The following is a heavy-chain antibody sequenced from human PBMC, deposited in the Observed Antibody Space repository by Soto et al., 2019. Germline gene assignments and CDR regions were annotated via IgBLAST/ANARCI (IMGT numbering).Heavy chain of an antibody. CDR1: GFTFNAHV. Sequence: EVQLLESGGGLVQPGGSLRLSCAASGFTFNAHVMSWVRQAPGQGLEWVSGISGRGDSPYYADSVKGRFTISRDNSKKTVHLLMHPLTAEDTDVYYWARQASRLLVVKSPCDSWGQGVVVTAPS. CDR2: ISGRGDSP. V-gene: IGHV3-23*01. D-gene: IGHD3-22*01. CDR3: ARQASRLLVVKSPCDS. J-gene: IGHJ4*02.